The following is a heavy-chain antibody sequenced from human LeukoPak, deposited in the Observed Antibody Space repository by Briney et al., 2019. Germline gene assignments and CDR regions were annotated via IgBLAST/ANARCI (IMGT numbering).Heavy chain of an antibody. D-gene: IGHD6-13*01. Sequence: GGSLRLSCAASGFTFSSYSMHWVRQAPGKGLEWVAVLSYDGSNEYYTDSVKGRFTISRDNSKNTLLLQMNSLRIEDTAEYYCARDALSPGAAHSSSYYFDYWGQGTLVTVSS. V-gene: IGHV3-30-3*01. CDR3: ARDALSPGAAHSSSYYFDY. J-gene: IGHJ4*02. CDR2: LSYDGSNE. CDR1: GFTFSSYS.